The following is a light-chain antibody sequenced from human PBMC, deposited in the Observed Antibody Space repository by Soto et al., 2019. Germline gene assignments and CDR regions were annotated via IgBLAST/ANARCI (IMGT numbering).Light chain of an antibody. CDR3: QQRSNWPREVT. J-gene: IGKJ5*01. V-gene: IGKV3-11*01. CDR1: QNFDVY. CDR2: DAS. Sequence: EIVLTQSPATLSLSPGETATLSCRASQNFDVYLGWYQQRPGQAPRLLIYDASNRATGIPVRFSGSGSGTDFTLTISSLEPEDSAVYYCQQRSNWPREVTFGQGTRLEI.